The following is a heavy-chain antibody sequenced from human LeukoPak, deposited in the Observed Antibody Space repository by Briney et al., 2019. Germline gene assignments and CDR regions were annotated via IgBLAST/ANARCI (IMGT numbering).Heavy chain of an antibody. D-gene: IGHD3-10*01. Sequence: SETLSLTCTVSGDSISYFYWSWIRQPPGKGLEWIGYIYYSGSTNYNPSLKSRVTISVDTSKNQLSLKLSSVTAADTAVYYCARESNYHGSGTGWFDPWGQGTLVTVSS. J-gene: IGHJ5*02. CDR2: IYYSGST. CDR3: ARESNYHGSGTGWFDP. V-gene: IGHV4-59*12. CDR1: GDSISYFY.